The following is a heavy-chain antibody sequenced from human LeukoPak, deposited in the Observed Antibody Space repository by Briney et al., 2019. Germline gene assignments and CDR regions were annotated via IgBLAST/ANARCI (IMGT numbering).Heavy chain of an antibody. D-gene: IGHD4-17*01. V-gene: IGHV1-2*02. CDR3: ARAHEYGDLLIDY. CDR1: GYTFTGYY. J-gene: IGHJ4*02. CDR2: INPHSGGT. Sequence: VSVRVSCKASGYTFTGYYMHWVRQAPGQGLEWMGWINPHSGGTNYAQKFQGRVTMTRDTSISTAYMDLSRLRSDDTAVYYCARAHEYGDLLIDYWGQGTLVTVSS.